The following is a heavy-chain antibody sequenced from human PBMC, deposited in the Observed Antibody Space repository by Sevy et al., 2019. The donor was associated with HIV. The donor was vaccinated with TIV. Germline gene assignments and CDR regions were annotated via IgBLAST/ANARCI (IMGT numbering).Heavy chain of an antibody. J-gene: IGHJ6*02. V-gene: IGHV3-7*01. D-gene: IGHD3-10*01. Sequence: GGSLRLSCAASGFGFSTYWMSWVRQAPGKGLEWVANIRQDGSEKYYVDSVRGRFTISRDNAKNSLFLQLNSLRADDTAIYYCAKSYFGSGTSYGMDLWGRGTTVTVSS. CDR3: AKSYFGSGTSYGMDL. CDR1: GFGFSTYW. CDR2: IRQDGSEK.